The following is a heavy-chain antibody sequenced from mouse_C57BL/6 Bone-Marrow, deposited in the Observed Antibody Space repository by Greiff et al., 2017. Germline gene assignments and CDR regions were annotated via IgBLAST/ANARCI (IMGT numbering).Heavy chain of an antibody. D-gene: IGHD1-1*01. V-gene: IGHV1-59*01. CDR2: IDPSDSYT. CDR3: PRGYYGSSYPQVGYFDV. Sequence: VQLQQPGAELVRPGTSVKLSCKASGYTFTSYWMHWVKQRPGQGLEWIGVIDPSDSYTNYNQKFKGKATLTVDTSSSTAYMQLSSLTSEDSAVYYCPRGYYGSSYPQVGYFDVWGTGTTVTVSS. CDR1: GYTFTSYW. J-gene: IGHJ1*03.